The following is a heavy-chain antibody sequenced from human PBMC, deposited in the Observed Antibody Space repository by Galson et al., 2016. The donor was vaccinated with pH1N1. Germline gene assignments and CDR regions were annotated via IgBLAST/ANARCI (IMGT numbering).Heavy chain of an antibody. CDR2: INQDGSEK. CDR3: ARAAFSSGSL. V-gene: IGHV3-7*05. J-gene: IGHJ4*02. D-gene: IGHD6-19*01. Sequence: SLRLSCAASGVPFNTYWMNWVRQAPGKGLEWVANINQDGSEKYYVDSVKGRFTISRDTAQNSLYLQMNSLRAEDTAVYYCARAAFSSGSLWGQGTLVTVSS. CDR1: GVPFNTYW.